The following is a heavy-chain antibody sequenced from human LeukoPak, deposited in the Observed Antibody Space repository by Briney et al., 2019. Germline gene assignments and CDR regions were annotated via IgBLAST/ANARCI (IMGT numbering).Heavy chain of an antibody. Sequence: GGSLRLSCAASGFTFSSYWMSWVRQAPGKGLESVANIKQDGSEKYYVDSVKGRFTISRDNAKNSLYLQMNSLRAEDTAVYYCARKKNSAYWYFDLWGRGTLVTVSS. CDR1: GFTFSSYW. CDR2: IKQDGSEK. V-gene: IGHV3-7*01. CDR3: ARKKNSAYWYFDL. J-gene: IGHJ2*01. D-gene: IGHD4-23*01.